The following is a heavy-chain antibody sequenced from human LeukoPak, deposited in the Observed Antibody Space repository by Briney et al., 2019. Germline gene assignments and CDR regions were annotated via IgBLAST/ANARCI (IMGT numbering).Heavy chain of an antibody. CDR2: ISSNGGST. D-gene: IGHD2-2*01. J-gene: IGHJ4*02. V-gene: IGHV3-64*01. CDR1: GFTFSSYA. CDR3: ARGVVPAATSANPYYFDY. Sequence: GGSLRLSCAASGFTFSSYAVHWVRQAPGKGLEYVSAISSNGGSTYYANSVKGRFTISRDNSKNTLYLQMGSLRAEDMAVYYCARGVVPAATSANPYYFDYWGQGTLVTVSS.